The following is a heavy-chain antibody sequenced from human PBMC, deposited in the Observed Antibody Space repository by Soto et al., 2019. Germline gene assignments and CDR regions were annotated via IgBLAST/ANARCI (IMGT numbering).Heavy chain of an antibody. Sequence: SETLSLTCTVSGGPISSYYWRWIRQPPGKGLEWIGYIYYSGSTNYNPSLKSRVTISVDTSKNQFSLKLSSVTAADTAVYYCARDLFAGGRESSWYFDLRGRGTLVTVSS. V-gene: IGHV4-59*01. J-gene: IGHJ2*01. CDR2: IYYSGST. CDR1: GGPISSYY. D-gene: IGHD3-10*01. CDR3: ARDLFAGGRESSWYFDL.